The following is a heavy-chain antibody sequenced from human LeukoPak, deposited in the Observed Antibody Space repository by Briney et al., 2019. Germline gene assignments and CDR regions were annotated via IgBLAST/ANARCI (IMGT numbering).Heavy chain of an antibody. CDR1: GGSFSGYY. D-gene: IGHD3-9*01. Sequence: SETLSLTCAVYGGSFSGYYWSWIRQPPGKGLEWIGEINHSGSTNYNPSLKSRVTISVDTSKNQFSLKLSSVTAADTAVYYCVAGYYNPLDYWGQGTLVTVSS. V-gene: IGHV4-34*01. CDR2: INHSGST. CDR3: VAGYYNPLDY. J-gene: IGHJ4*02.